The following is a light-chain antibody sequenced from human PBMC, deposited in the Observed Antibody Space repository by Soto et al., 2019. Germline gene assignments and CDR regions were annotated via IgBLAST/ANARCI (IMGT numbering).Light chain of an antibody. V-gene: IGLV2-23*01. CDR1: SSDVGNYNL. Sequence: QSALTQPASVSGSPGQSITISCTGTSSDVGNYNLVSWYQHHPGKAPKLLIYEGTRRPSEVSDRFSGSKSGNAASLTISGLQAEDEADYHCCSYINVSTLVFGGGTQLTVL. CDR2: EGT. J-gene: IGLJ2*01. CDR3: CSYINVSTLV.